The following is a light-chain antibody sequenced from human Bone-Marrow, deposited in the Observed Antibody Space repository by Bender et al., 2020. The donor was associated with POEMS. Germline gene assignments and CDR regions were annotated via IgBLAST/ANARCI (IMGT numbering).Light chain of an antibody. CDR3: AAWDDSLSGGV. J-gene: IGLJ2*01. Sequence: QSVLTQPPSASGTPGQRVTISCSGGSSNIGAHAVNWYQHLPGTAPKLLIYSSHRRPSEVPDRFSGSNSGTSASLAISGLRSEDEADYYCAAWDDSLSGGVFGGGTKLTVL. CDR2: SSH. V-gene: IGLV1-47*02. CDR1: SSNIGAHA.